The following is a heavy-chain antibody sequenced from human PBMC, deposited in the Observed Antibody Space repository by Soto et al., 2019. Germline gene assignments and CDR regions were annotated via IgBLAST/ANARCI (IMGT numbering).Heavy chain of an antibody. CDR2: IIPIFGTA. V-gene: IGHV1-69*13. J-gene: IGHJ6*02. D-gene: IGHD6-19*01. CDR3: AKVRYSSPVGYYYGMDV. Sequence: SVKVSCKASRVAFSKFIVTWVRQAPGLGLEWVGGIIPIFGTANYAQKFQGRVTITADESTSTSYMEVNNLRSEDTAVYYCAKVRYSSPVGYYYGMDVWGQGTTVTVSS. CDR1: RVAFSKFI.